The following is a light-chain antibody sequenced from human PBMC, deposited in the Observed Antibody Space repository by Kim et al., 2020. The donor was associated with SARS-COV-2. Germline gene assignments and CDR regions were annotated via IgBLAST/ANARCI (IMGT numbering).Light chain of an antibody. V-gene: IGKV1-27*01. CDR2: AAS. J-gene: IGKJ5*01. CDR3: QKNNNALT. Sequence: DIQLTQSPSSLSSSVGDRATITCRASQGISIYLAWYQQKPGKVPKLLIYAASTLQSGVPSRFSGSGSGTDFTLTISSLQPEDVAAYYCQKNNNALTFGQGTKLEIK. CDR1: QGISIY.